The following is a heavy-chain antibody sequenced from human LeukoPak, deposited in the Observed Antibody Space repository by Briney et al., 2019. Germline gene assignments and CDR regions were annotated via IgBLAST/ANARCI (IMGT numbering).Heavy chain of an antibody. Sequence: GGSLRLSCAASGFTFDDYAMHWVRQAPGKGLEWVSGISWNSGSIGYADPVKGRFTISRDNAKNSLYLQMNSLRAEDTALYYCAKDINSGYSSGWYSGWGQGTLVTVSS. CDR1: GFTFDDYA. J-gene: IGHJ4*02. V-gene: IGHV3-9*01. D-gene: IGHD6-19*01. CDR3: AKDINSGYSSGWYSG. CDR2: ISWNSGSI.